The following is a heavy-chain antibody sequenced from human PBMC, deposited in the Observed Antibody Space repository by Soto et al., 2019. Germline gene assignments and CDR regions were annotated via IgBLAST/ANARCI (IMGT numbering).Heavy chain of an antibody. CDR2: IIPIFGTA. Sequence: ASVKVSCKASGGTFSSYAISWVRQAPGQGLEWMGGIIPIFGTANYAQKFQGRVTITADESTSTAYMELSSLRSDDTAVYYCARERAYSGRNYWGQGTLVTVSS. CDR1: GGTFSSYA. V-gene: IGHV1-69*13. J-gene: IGHJ4*02. CDR3: ARERAYSGRNY. D-gene: IGHD1-26*01.